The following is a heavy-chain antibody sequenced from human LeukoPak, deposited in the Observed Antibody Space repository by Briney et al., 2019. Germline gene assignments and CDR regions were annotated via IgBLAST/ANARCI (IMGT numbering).Heavy chain of an antibody. CDR2: ISSNNGNT. CDR1: GYTFTSCG. J-gene: IGHJ3*02. Sequence: ASVKVSCKASGYTFTSCGISWVRQAPGQGLEWMGWISSNNGNTNYAQKLQGRVTMTTDTSTSTAYMELRSLRSDDTAVYYCARSTILRAFDIWGQGTMVTVSS. D-gene: IGHD3-3*01. V-gene: IGHV1-18*01. CDR3: ARSTILRAFDI.